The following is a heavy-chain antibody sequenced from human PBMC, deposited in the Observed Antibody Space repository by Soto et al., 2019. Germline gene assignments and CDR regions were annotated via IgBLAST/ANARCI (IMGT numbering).Heavy chain of an antibody. V-gene: IGHV4-59*01. CDR3: ARDPLRTYGYDSIGYSYGLDV. D-gene: IGHD3-22*01. CDR1: GGSISSYY. J-gene: IGHJ6*02. CDR2: IYYSGST. Sequence: SETLSLTCTVSGGSISSYYWSWIRQPPGKGLEWIGHIYYSGSTNYNPSLKSRVSISVDTSKSQFSLKLSSVTAADTAVYYCARDPLRTYGYDSIGYSYGLDVWGPGTTVTVSS.